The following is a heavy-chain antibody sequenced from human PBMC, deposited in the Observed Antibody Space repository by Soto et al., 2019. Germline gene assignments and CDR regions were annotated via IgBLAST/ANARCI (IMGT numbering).Heavy chain of an antibody. Sequence: GGSLRLSCAASGFTFSSYAMSWVRQAPGEGLEWVSAISGSGGSTYYADSVKGRFTISRDNSKNTLYLQMNSLRAEDTAVYYCAKDRELYSYGLEPFDYWGQGTLVTVSS. J-gene: IGHJ4*02. D-gene: IGHD5-18*01. CDR1: GFTFSSYA. CDR2: ISGSGGST. CDR3: AKDRELYSYGLEPFDY. V-gene: IGHV3-23*01.